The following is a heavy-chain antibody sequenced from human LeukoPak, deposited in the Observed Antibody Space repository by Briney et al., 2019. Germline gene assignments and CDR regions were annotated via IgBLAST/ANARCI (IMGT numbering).Heavy chain of an antibody. D-gene: IGHD5-12*01. CDR2: ISAYNGNT. V-gene: IGHV1-18*01. CDR3: ARVGPRGYSGPLDY. J-gene: IGHJ4*02. CDR1: GYTFTSYG. Sequence: ASVKVSCKASGYTFTSYGISWVRQAPGQGPEWVGWISAYNGNTNYAQKLQGRVTMTRDTSTSTAYMELRSLRSDDTAVYYCARVGPRGYSGPLDYWGQGTLATVSS.